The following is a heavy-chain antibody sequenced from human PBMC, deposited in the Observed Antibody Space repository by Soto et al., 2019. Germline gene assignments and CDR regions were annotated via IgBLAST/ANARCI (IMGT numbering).Heavy chain of an antibody. Sequence: GASVKVCCKAPADTFTSYYIHWVRQAPGHGLEWMGIINPNSGGTNYAQKFQGWVTMTRDTSISTAYMELSRLRSDDTAVYYCATPYCSSTSCYGNWFDPWRQRTLVTVSS. V-gene: IGHV1-2*04. CDR3: ATPYCSSTSCYGNWFDP. D-gene: IGHD2-2*01. CDR1: ADTFTSYY. CDR2: INPNSGGT. J-gene: IGHJ5*02.